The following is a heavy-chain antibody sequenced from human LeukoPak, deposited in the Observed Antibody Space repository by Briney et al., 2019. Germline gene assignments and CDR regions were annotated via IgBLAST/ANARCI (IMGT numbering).Heavy chain of an antibody. Sequence: PGGSLRLSCAASGFTFSTYGMHWVLQAPGKGLEWLAVSSYDGSNRFHADSVKGRFTISRDNSKNTLYLQMNSLRPEDTADYYCARGSAYSDYYYYGMDVWGQGTTVTVS. CDR1: GFTFSTYG. J-gene: IGHJ6*02. D-gene: IGHD4-11*01. CDR2: SSYDGSNR. V-gene: IGHV3-30*03. CDR3: ARGSAYSDYYYYGMDV.